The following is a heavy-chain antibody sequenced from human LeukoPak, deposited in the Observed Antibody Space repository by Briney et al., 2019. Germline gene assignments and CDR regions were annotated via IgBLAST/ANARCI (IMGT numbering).Heavy chain of an antibody. D-gene: IGHD1-26*01. J-gene: IGHJ4*02. Sequence: GRSLRLSCAASGFTFSSYAMHWVRQAPGKGLEWVAVISYDGSNKYYADSVKGRFTISRDNSKNTLYLQMNSLRAEDTAVYYCARVKDPIVGATYFDYWGQGTLVTVSS. CDR2: ISYDGSNK. CDR1: GFTFSSYA. CDR3: ARVKDPIVGATYFDY. V-gene: IGHV3-30-3*01.